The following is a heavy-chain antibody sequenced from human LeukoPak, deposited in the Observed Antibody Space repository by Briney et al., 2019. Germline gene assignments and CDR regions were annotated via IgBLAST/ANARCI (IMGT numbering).Heavy chain of an antibody. CDR1: VFTLSDSA. CDR2: IDRPAKSYAT. D-gene: IGHD1-26*01. J-gene: IGHJ5*02. CDR3: TRDRGTYNWLDP. Sequence: VGSLRLSRAASVFTLSDSAIHSVRQASGTGLERVGLIDRPAKSYATAYGASVGGRFTISRDDSKNTAYLQMDSLKTEDTALYYCTRDRGTYNWLDPWGQGTLVTVSS. V-gene: IGHV3-73*01.